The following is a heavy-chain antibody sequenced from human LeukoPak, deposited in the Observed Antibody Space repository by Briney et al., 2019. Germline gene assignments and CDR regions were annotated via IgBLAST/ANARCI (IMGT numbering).Heavy chain of an antibody. D-gene: IGHD2-15*01. V-gene: IGHV4-39*07. Sequence: PSETLSLTCTVSGGSISSSSYYWGWIRQPPGKGLEWIGSIYYSGSTYYNPSLKSRVTISVDTSKNQFSLKLSSVTAADTAVYYCARDRGGIDSGYFQHWGQGTLVTVSS. CDR3: ARDRGGIDSGYFQH. J-gene: IGHJ1*01. CDR2: IYYSGST. CDR1: GGSISSSSYY.